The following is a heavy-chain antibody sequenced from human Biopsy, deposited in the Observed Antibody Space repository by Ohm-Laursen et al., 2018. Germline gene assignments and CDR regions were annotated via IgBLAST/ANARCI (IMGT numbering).Heavy chain of an antibody. CDR3: AKDSGGSPLGELFH. D-gene: IGHD3-16*01. Sequence: SLRLSCAASGFKFSTYVMSWVRQAPGKGLEWISYISRSSSTIYYADSVKGRFTISRDNAKNSLYLQMNSLRAEDTALYYCAKDSGGSPLGELFHWGQGNLVTVSS. J-gene: IGHJ4*02. V-gene: IGHV3-48*04. CDR1: GFKFSTYV. CDR2: ISRSSSTI.